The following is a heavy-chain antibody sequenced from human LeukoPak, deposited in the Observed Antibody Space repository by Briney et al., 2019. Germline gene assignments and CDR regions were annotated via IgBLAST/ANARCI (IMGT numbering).Heavy chain of an antibody. Sequence: SAKVSCKASGGTFSSYAISWVRQAPGQGLEWMGRIIPIFGTANYAQKFQGRVTITTDESTSTAYMELSSLRSEDTAVYYCASRGIAAAGPLFDYWGQGTLVTVSS. CDR1: GGTFSSYA. CDR2: IIPIFGTA. CDR3: ASRGIAAAGPLFDY. J-gene: IGHJ4*02. V-gene: IGHV1-69*05. D-gene: IGHD6-13*01.